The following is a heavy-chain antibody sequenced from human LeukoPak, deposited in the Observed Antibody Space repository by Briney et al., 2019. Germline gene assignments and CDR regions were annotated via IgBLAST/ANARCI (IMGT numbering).Heavy chain of an antibody. J-gene: IGHJ4*02. CDR3: ARVLYYGDYRGYSNY. V-gene: IGHV4-59*07. D-gene: IGHD4-17*01. Sequence: SDTLTLTCTASAGSISMSHLSWIRQPPGQGLEWIGYIHYSESTNYNPPLNSQVTTIADNSTTQSSLKLSSVTAADTAVYYCARVLYYGDYRGYSNYCGQGTLVTVSS. CDR2: IHYSEST. CDR1: AGSISMSH.